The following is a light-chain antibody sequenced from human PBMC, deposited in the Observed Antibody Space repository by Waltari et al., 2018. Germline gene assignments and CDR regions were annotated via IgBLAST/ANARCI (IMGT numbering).Light chain of an antibody. CDR2: YAS. CDR1: QNIGGR. V-gene: IGKV6-21*01. J-gene: IGKJ4*01. CDR3: HQSRSSPLT. Sequence: EIVLTQSPDFQSVTPKERVTITCRASQNIGGRLHWYQQKPGRSPKLLIMYASQSLSGVPSRFSGGGSGTDFTLTINGLEAEDAATYYCHQSRSSPLTFGGGTTVEIK.